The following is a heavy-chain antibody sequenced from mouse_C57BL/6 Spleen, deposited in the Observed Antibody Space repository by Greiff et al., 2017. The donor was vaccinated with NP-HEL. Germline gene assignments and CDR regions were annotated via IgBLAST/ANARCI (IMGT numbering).Heavy chain of an antibody. J-gene: IGHJ3*01. CDR3: APYDYLWFAY. V-gene: IGHV1-26*01. D-gene: IGHD2-4*01. Sequence: EVQLKQSGPELVKPGASVKISCKASGYTFTDYYMNWVKQSHGKSLEWIGDINPNNGGTSYNQKFKGKATLTVDKSSSTAYMELRSLTSEDSAVYYCAPYDYLWFAYWGQGTLVTVSA. CDR2: INPNNGGT. CDR1: GYTFTDYY.